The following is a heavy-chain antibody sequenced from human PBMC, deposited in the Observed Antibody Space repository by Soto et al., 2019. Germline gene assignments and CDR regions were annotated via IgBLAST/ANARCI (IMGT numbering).Heavy chain of an antibody. CDR2: INHSGST. D-gene: IGHD6-25*01. V-gene: IGHV4-34*01. J-gene: IGHJ5*02. CDR3: ARGLKRRQGNNWFDP. Sequence: ETLSLTCAVYGGSFSGYYWSWIRQPPGKGLEWIGEINHSGSTNYNPSLKSRVTISVDTSKNQFSLKLSSVTAADTAVYYCARGLKRRQGNNWFDPWGQGTLVTVSS. CDR1: GGSFSGYY.